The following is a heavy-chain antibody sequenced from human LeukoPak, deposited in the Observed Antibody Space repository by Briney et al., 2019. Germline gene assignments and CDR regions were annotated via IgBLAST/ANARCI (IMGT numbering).Heavy chain of an antibody. V-gene: IGHV4-59*08. J-gene: IGHJ1*01. D-gene: IGHD3-10*01. Sequence: SETLSLTCTVSGGSISSYYWSWIRQPPGKGLEWIGYIYYSGSTNYNPSLKSRVTISVDTSKNQFSLKLSSVAAADTAVYYCARGSRSGTYYNGYFQHWGQGTLVTVSS. CDR3: ARGSRSGTYYNGYFQH. CDR2: IYYSGST. CDR1: GGSISSYY.